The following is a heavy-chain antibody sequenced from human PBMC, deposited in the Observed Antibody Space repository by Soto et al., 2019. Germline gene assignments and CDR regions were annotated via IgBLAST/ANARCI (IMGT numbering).Heavy chain of an antibody. Sequence: SETLSLTCAVYGGSFSGYYWSWIRQPPGKGLEWIGEINHSGSTNYNPSLKSRVTISVDTSKNQFSLKLSSVTAADTAVYYCARGRRSYYCSGGSCYHGNWFDPWGQGTLVTVS. CDR3: ARGRRSYYCSGGSCYHGNWFDP. CDR1: GGSFSGYY. J-gene: IGHJ5*02. V-gene: IGHV4-34*01. D-gene: IGHD2-15*01. CDR2: INHSGST.